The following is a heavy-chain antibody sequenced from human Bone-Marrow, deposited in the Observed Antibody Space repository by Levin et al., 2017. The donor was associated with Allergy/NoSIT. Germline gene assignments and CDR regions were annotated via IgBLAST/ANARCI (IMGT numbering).Heavy chain of an antibody. D-gene: IGHD5-24*01. CDR2: ISSSGSTI. CDR3: ARVKRWLQSNRGKWDYFDY. J-gene: IGHJ4*02. CDR1: GFTFSDYY. Sequence: GESLKISCAASGFTFSDYYMSWIRQAPGKGLEWVSYISSSGSTIYYADSVKGRFTISRDNAKNSLYLQMNSLRAEDTAVYYCARVKRWLQSNRGKWDYFDYWGQGTLVTVSS. V-gene: IGHV3-11*01.